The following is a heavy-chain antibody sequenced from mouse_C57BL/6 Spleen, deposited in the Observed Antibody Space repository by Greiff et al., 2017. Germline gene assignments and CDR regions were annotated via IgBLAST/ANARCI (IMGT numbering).Heavy chain of an antibody. CDR3: ARWELRDYAMDY. Sequence: VQLQQSGAELARPGASVKLSCKASGYTFTSYGISWVKQRTGQGLEWIGEIYPRSGNTYYNEKFKGKATLTADKSSSTAYMELRSLTSEDSAVYFCARWELRDYAMDYWGQGTSVTVSS. CDR2: IYPRSGNT. CDR1: GYTFTSYG. V-gene: IGHV1-81*01. D-gene: IGHD2-12*01. J-gene: IGHJ4*01.